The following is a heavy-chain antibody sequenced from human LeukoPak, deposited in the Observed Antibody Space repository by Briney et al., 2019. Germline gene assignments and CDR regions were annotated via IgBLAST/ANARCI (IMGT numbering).Heavy chain of an antibody. J-gene: IGHJ4*02. CDR2: ITGSAGST. V-gene: IGHV3-23*01. CDR3: AKSSYYDSSGYYREYYFDY. Sequence: HPGGSLRPSCAASGFTFSYYSMSWVRQAPGKGLEWVSGITGSAGSTHYADSVKGRFTISRDNTKNTLYLQMNSLRAEDTAIYYCAKSSYYDSSGYYREYYFDYWGQGTLVTVSS. D-gene: IGHD3-22*01. CDR1: GFTFSYYS.